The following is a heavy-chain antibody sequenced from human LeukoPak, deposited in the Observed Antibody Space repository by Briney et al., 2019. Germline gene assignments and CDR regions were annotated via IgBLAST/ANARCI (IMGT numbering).Heavy chain of an antibody. J-gene: IGHJ6*04. CDR1: GFTFSSYA. CDR3: AELGITMIGGV. CDR2: ISSSGSTI. V-gene: IGHV3-48*03. D-gene: IGHD3-10*02. Sequence: GGSLRLFCAASGFTFSSYAMNWVRQAPGKGLEWVSYISSSGSTIYYADSVKGRFTISRDNAKNSLYLQMNSLRAEDTAVYYCAELGITMIGGVWGKGTTVTISS.